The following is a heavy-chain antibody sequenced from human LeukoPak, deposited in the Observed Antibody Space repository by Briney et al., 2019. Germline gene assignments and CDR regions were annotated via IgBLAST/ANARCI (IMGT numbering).Heavy chain of an antibody. CDR3: AKEKLAWLPSWFDP. V-gene: IGHV3-30*02. CDR2: IRYDGSNK. D-gene: IGHD5-12*01. CDR1: GFTFSSYG. J-gene: IGHJ5*02. Sequence: PGGSLRLSCAASGFTFSSYGMHWVRQAPGKGLEWVAFIRYDGSNKYYADSVKGRFTISRDNSKNTLYLQMNSLRAEDTAVYYCAKEKLAWLPSWFDPWGQGTLVTVSS.